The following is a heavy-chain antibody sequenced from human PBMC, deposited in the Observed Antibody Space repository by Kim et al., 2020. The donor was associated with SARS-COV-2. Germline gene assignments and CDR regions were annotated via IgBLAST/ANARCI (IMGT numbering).Heavy chain of an antibody. Sequence: SETLSLTCTVSGYSISSGYYWGWIRQPPGKGLEWIGSIYHSGSTYYNPSLKSRVTISVDTSKNQFSLKLSSVTAADTAVYYCARVMIAAFDIWGQGTMVTVSS. CDR3: ARVMIAAFDI. CDR2: IYHSGST. V-gene: IGHV4-38-2*02. CDR1: GYSISSGYY. J-gene: IGHJ3*02. D-gene: IGHD3-16*01.